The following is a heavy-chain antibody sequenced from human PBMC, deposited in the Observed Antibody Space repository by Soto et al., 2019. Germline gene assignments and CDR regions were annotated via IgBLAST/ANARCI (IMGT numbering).Heavy chain of an antibody. J-gene: IGHJ4*02. CDR1: GFTFSTYA. D-gene: IGHD6-19*01. CDR3: AKDDNSYSSGWPLSSY. Sequence: EVQLLESGGGLVQPGRSLRLSCAASGFTFSTYAMSWVRQAPGKGLEWVSAISGSGGTTYYADSVKGRFTISRDNSNNTIYLQMNSLRAEDTAIYYCAKDDNSYSSGWPLSSYWGQGTLVTVSS. V-gene: IGHV3-23*01. CDR2: ISGSGGTT.